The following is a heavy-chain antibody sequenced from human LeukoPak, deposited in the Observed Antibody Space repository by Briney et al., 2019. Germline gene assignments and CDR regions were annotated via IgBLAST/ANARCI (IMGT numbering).Heavy chain of an antibody. Sequence: ASVKVSCKASGYTFTSYGISWVRQAPGQGLEWMGWISAYNGNTNYAQKLQGRVTMTTDTSTSTAYMELRSLRSDDTAVYYCARDSYYDYVWGSYRFPAYFDYWGQGTLVTVSS. CDR1: GYTFTSYG. V-gene: IGHV1-18*01. D-gene: IGHD3-16*02. CDR3: ARDSYYDYVWGSYRFPAYFDY. CDR2: ISAYNGNT. J-gene: IGHJ4*02.